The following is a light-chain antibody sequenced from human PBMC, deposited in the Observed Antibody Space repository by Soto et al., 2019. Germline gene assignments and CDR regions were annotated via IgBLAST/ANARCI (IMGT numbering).Light chain of an antibody. CDR1: QSIGLA. CDR2: DAS. J-gene: IGKJ1*01. Sequence: EIVLTQSPATLSLSPGERATLSCRASQSIGLAIAWYQHKPGQAPRLLIFDASQRATGIPARFSGSGSGTDFTLTISRLEPEDFAVYYCQQYAGSRTFGQGTKVDIK. V-gene: IGKV3-11*01. CDR3: QQYAGSRT.